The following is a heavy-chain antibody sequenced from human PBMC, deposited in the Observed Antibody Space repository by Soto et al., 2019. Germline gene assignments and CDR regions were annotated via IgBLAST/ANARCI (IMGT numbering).Heavy chain of an antibody. Sequence: GGSLRLSCAASGFTFSSYSMSWIRQAPGKGLEWVSFISGSSSYTKYADSVKGRFTISRDNAKNSLYLQMNSLRAEDTAVYYCAREAWSNPDYWGQGTLVTVSS. D-gene: IGHD1-26*01. CDR3: AREAWSNPDY. J-gene: IGHJ4*02. V-gene: IGHV3-11*05. CDR2: ISGSSSYT. CDR1: GFTFSSYS.